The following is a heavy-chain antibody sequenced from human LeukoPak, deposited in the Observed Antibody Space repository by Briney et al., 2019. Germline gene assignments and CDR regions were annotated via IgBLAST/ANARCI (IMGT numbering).Heavy chain of an antibody. V-gene: IGHV3-64D*09. D-gene: IGHD1-26*01. CDR3: VKSGTWADFDS. CDR2: ISNKGGST. J-gene: IGHJ4*02. CDR1: GFTFSSYG. Sequence: GGSLRLSCAASGFTFSSYGMHWVRQAPGKGLEYVSGISNKGGSTYYADSVKGRFTISRDNSKNTLHLQMSSLRADDTAVYYCVKSGTWADFDSWAREPWSPSPQ.